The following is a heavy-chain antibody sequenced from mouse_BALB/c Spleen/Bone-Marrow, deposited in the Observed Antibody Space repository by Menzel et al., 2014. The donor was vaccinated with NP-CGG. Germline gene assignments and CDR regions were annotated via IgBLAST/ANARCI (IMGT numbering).Heavy chain of an antibody. Sequence: VHLVESGPGLVAPSQSLSITCTVSEFSLIGYGVNWVRQPPGKGLEWLGIIWGDRNTDYNSALKSSLSISKDNSKSQVFLKMNSLQTDDTARYFCARVGYGNYSYYFDYWGQGTTLTVSS. CDR3: ARVGYGNYSYYFDY. J-gene: IGHJ2*01. CDR1: EFSLIGYG. CDR2: IWGDRNT. D-gene: IGHD2-1*01. V-gene: IGHV2-6-7*01.